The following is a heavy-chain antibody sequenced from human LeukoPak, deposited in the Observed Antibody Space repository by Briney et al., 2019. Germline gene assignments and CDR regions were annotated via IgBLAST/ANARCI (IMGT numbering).Heavy chain of an antibody. J-gene: IGHJ5*02. CDR2: ITWNSDNI. V-gene: IGHV3-9*01. Sequence: GGSLRLSCAASGFTFDDFGMHWVRQAPGKGLEWVSGITWNSDNIGYADSVKGRFTISRDNARNHLYLQMNSLRTEDTAVYYCAILTGRNWFDPWGQGTLVTVSS. CDR3: AILTGRNWFDP. CDR1: GFTFDDFG. D-gene: IGHD3-9*01.